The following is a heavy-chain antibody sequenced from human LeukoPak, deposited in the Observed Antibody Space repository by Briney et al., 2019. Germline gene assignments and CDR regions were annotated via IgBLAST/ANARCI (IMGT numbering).Heavy chain of an antibody. V-gene: IGHV3-53*01. D-gene: IGHD1-14*01. CDR1: GFTVITYD. Sequence: QPGGSLRLSCAASGFTVITYDMPWVRQAPGKGLKCVSVLYSDGNTKYADSVQGRFTISRDNSKNTLYLEMNSLSPDDTAVYYCARGVEPLAANTLAYWGQGTLVTVSS. CDR3: ARGVEPLAANTLAY. CDR2: LYSDGNT. J-gene: IGHJ4*02.